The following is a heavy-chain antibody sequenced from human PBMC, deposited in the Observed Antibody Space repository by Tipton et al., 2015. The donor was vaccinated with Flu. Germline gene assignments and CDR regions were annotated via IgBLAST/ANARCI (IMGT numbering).Heavy chain of an antibody. J-gene: IGHJ6*02. CDR3: TRGYSGYEMFYFGMDA. Sequence: TLSLTCTVSGGFITSGSYYWSWIRQSAGKGLEWIGRIYTTGSTNYNPTLASRVAMSVDTARKQFTLKMASLTGADTGVYFCTRGYSGYEMFYFGMDAWGQGTTVNVSS. D-gene: IGHD5-12*01. CDR1: GGFITSGSYY. V-gene: IGHV4-61*02. CDR2: IYTTGST.